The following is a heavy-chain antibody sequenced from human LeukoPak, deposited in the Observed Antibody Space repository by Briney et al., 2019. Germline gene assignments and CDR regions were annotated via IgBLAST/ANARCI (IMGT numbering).Heavy chain of an antibody. CDR3: ATDTYSSSWTRAFDI. J-gene: IGHJ3*02. V-gene: IGHV1-24*01. CDR1: GYTLTELS. Sequence: GASVKVSCKVSGYTLTELSMHRVRQAPGKGLEWMGGFDPEDGETIYAQKFQGRVTMTEDTSTDTAYMELSSLRSEETAVYYCATDTYSSSWTRAFDIWGQGTMVTVSS. CDR2: FDPEDGET. D-gene: IGHD6-13*01.